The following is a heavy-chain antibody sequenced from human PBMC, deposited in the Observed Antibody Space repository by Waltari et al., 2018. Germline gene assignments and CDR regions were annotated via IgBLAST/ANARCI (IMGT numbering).Heavy chain of an antibody. CDR3: ARDLGLEVPAASEPLGY. CDR2: IYTSGST. J-gene: IGHJ4*02. CDR1: GGSISSYY. D-gene: IGHD2-2*01. Sequence: QVQLQESGPGLVKPSETLSLTCTVSGGSISSYYWSWIRQPAGKGLEWIGRIYTSGSTNYNTALKRRVTMSVDTSKTQFSLMLSSVTAADTAVYYCARDLGLEVPAASEPLGYWGQGTLVTVSS. V-gene: IGHV4-4*07.